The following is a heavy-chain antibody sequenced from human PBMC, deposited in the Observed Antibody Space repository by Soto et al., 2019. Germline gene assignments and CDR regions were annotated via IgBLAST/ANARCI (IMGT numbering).Heavy chain of an antibody. V-gene: IGHV1-8*01. D-gene: IGHD3-3*01. CDR3: ARGGFLEAYYYYMDV. CDR2: MNPNSGNT. CDR1: GYTFTSYD. Sequence: GASVKVSCKASGYTFTSYDINWVRQATGQGLEWMGWMNPNSGNTGYAQKFQGRVTMTRNTSISTAYMELSSLRSEDTAVYYCARGGFLEAYYYYMDVWGKGTTVTVSS. J-gene: IGHJ6*03.